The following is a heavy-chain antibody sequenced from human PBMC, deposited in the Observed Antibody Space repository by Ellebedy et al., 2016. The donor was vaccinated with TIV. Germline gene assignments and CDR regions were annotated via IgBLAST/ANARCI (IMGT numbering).Heavy chain of an antibody. J-gene: IGHJ3*02. V-gene: IGHV1-69*13. D-gene: IGHD6-19*01. CDR1: RGTFSSYA. CDR2: IIPIFGTA. CDR3: ANNHRLVRGAFDI. Sequence: SVKVSXKASRGTFSSYAISWVRQAPEQGLEWMGGIIPIFGTANYAQKFQGRVTITADESTSTAYMELSSLRSEDTAVYYCANNHRLVRGAFDIWGQGTMVTVSS.